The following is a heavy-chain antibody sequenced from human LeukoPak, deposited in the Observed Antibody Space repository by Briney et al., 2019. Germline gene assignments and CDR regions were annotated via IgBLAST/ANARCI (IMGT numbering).Heavy chain of an antibody. CDR1: GFTFSGYG. J-gene: IGHJ4*02. V-gene: IGHV3-33*01. CDR3: ARVIDIVVVPAAVTLDY. Sequence: GSLRLSCAASGFTFSGYGMHWVRQAPGKGLEWVAVIWYDGSNKYYADSVKGRFTISRDNSKNTLYLQMNSPRAEDAAVYYCARVIDIVVVPAAVTLDYWGQGTLVTVSS. D-gene: IGHD2-2*01. CDR2: IWYDGSNK.